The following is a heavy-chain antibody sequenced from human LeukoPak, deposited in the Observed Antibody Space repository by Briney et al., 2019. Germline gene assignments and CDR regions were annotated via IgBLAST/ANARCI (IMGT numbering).Heavy chain of an antibody. CDR3: AKAIRRDALLWFGELSKRGPFDY. CDR1: GFTFAVDA. Sequence: GGSLCLSCAASGFTFAVDAMHWGRQAPGKGVEWVSGISWNVGGIGYAHSVKGRFTIPRDHAKNSPYLQMNSLRAEDTALYHCAKAIRRDALLWFGELSKRGPFDYWGQGTLATVSS. D-gene: IGHD3-10*01. V-gene: IGHV3-9*01. CDR2: ISWNVGGI. J-gene: IGHJ4*02.